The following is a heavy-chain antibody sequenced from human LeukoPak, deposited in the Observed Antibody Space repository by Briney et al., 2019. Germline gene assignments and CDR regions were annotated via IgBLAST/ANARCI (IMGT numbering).Heavy chain of an antibody. Sequence: ASVKVSCKASGYIFSVYALIWVQQAPGQGLELMGWINTNTGNPTYAQGFTGRFVFSLDTSVSTAYLQISSLKAEDTAVYYCARDYTIAVGTTTYLQHWGQGTLVTVSS. CDR3: ARDYTIAVGTTTYLQH. CDR2: INTNTGNP. D-gene: IGHD1-14*01. V-gene: IGHV7-4-1*02. CDR1: GYIFSVYA. J-gene: IGHJ1*01.